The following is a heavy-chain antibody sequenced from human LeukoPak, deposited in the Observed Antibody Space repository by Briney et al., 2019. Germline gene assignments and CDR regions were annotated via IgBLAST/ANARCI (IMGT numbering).Heavy chain of an antibody. V-gene: IGHV3-30*04. Sequence: GRSLRLSCAASGFTFSSYAMHWVRQAPGKGLEWVAVISYDGSNKYYADSVKGRFTISRDNSNNTLYLQVNSLRAEDTAVYYCARDLVGYALGIMDVWGKGTTVTVSS. CDR3: ARDLVGYALGIMDV. J-gene: IGHJ6*04. CDR2: ISYDGSNK. CDR1: GFTFSSYA. D-gene: IGHD2-2*01.